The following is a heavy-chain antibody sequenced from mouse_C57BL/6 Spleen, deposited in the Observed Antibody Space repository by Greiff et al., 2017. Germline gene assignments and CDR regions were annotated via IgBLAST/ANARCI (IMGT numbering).Heavy chain of an antibody. J-gene: IGHJ1*03. CDR2: ISGGGGNS. CDR3: ARHPSAYYYGRSDVGYFDV. Sequence: EVKLVESGGGLVKPGGSLKLSCAASGFTFSSYTMSWVRQTPEKRLEWVATISGGGGNSYYPDSVKGRFTISRDNAKNTLYLQMSSLGYEDTALYYCARHPSAYYYGRSDVGYFDVWGTGATVTVSS. V-gene: IGHV5-9*01. CDR1: GFTFSSYT. D-gene: IGHD1-1*01.